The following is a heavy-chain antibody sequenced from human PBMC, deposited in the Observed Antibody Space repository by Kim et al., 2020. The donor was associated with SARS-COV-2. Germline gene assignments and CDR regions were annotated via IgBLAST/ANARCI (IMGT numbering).Heavy chain of an antibody. CDR2: I. Sequence: IYSADPVKGRFTISRDNAKNALYLQMNSLRAEDTALYYCARDRNEYYFDYWGQGTLVTVSS. D-gene: IGHD1-1*01. J-gene: IGHJ4*02. V-gene: IGHV3-48*01. CDR3: ARDRNEYYFDY.